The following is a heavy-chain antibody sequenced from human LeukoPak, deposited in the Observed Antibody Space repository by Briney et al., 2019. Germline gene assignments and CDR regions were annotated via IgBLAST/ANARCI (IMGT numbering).Heavy chain of an antibody. Sequence: TGGSLRLSCAASGFTFSNAWKSWVRQAPGKGLEWAGRIKSKTDGGTTDYAAPVKGRFTISRDDSKNTLYLQMNSLKTEDTAVYYCTTTYYYGSGGYYTLRLVDYWGQGTLVTVSS. D-gene: IGHD3-10*01. V-gene: IGHV3-15*01. CDR2: IKSKTDGGTT. CDR1: GFTFSNAW. J-gene: IGHJ4*02. CDR3: TTTYYYGSGGYYTLRLVDY.